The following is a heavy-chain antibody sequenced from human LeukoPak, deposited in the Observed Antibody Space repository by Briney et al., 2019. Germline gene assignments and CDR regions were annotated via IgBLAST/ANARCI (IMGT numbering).Heavy chain of an antibody. J-gene: IGHJ4*02. CDR3: ARDPLAVAGVVFGY. CDR2: IYSGGST. Sequence: GGSLRLSCAASGFTVSSNYMSWVRQAPGKGLEWVSVIYSGGSTYYADSVKGRFTISRDNSKNTLYLRMNSLRAEDTAVYYCARDPLAVAGVVFGYWGQGTLVTVSS. CDR1: GFTVSSNY. V-gene: IGHV3-66*01. D-gene: IGHD6-19*01.